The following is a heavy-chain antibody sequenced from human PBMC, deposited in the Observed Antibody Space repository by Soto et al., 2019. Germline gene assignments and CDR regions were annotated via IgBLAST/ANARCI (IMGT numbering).Heavy chain of an antibody. D-gene: IGHD5-18*01. Sequence: SETLSLTCTVSGGSISSYYWSWIRQPPGKGLEWIGYIYYSGSTNYNPSLKSRVTISVDTSKNQFSLKLSSVTAADTAVYYCARHKGAMVNFDYWGQGTLVTVS. CDR2: IYYSGST. CDR3: ARHKGAMVNFDY. CDR1: GGSISSYY. J-gene: IGHJ4*02. V-gene: IGHV4-59*08.